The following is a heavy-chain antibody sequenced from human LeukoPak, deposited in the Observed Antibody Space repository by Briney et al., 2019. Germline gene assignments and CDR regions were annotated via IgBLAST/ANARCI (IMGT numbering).Heavy chain of an antibody. Sequence: TLSLTCTVSGGSISCGGHYWSWTRQHPGKGLEWIGYIYCSGSTYYNPSLKSRVTISVDSSKTQFSLKLSSVTAADTAVYYCARAHPEEVPESPYDIAPHFDYWGQGTLVTVSS. V-gene: IGHV4-31*03. CDR1: GGSISCGGHY. D-gene: IGHD3-9*01. CDR3: ARAHPEEVPESPYDIAPHFDY. CDR2: IYCSGST. J-gene: IGHJ4*02.